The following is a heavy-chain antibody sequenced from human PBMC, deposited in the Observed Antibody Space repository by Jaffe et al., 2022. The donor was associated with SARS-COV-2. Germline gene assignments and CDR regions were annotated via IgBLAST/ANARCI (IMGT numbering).Heavy chain of an antibody. CDR2: IYYSGST. CDR3: ARGSMVRGVIAFDP. J-gene: IGHJ5*02. V-gene: IGHV4-39*01. CDR1: GGSISSSSYY. Sequence: QLQLQESGPGLVKPSETLSLTCTVSGGSISSSSYYWGWIRQPPGKGLEWIGSIYYSGSTYYNPSLKSRVTISVDTSKNQFSLKLSSVTAADTAVYYCARGSMVRGVIAFDPWGQGTLVTVSS. D-gene: IGHD3-10*01.